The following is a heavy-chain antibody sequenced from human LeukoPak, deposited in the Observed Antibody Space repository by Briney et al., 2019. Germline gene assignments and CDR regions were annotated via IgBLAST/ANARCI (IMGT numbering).Heavy chain of an antibody. CDR2: ISSSSSTI. CDR1: GFTFSSYS. J-gene: IGHJ4*02. CDR3: ARAVRYYDFWSGYFLDY. Sequence: PGGSLRLSCAASGFTFSSYSMNWVRQAPGKGLEWVSYISSSSSTIYYADSVKGRFTISRDNAKNSLYLQMNSLRAEDTAVYYCARAVRYYDFWSGYFLDYWGQGTLVTVSS. D-gene: IGHD3-3*01. V-gene: IGHV3-48*01.